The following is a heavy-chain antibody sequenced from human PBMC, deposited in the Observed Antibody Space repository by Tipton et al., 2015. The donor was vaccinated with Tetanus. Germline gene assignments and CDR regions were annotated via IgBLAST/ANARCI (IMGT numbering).Heavy chain of an antibody. V-gene: IGHV4-31*03. CDR2: IYYSGST. CDR3: ASLEMATIHFDY. Sequence: TLSLTCTVSGGSISSGGYYWSWIRQHPGKGLEWIGYIYYSGSTYYNPSLKSRVTISVDTSKNQFSLKLSSVTAADTAVYYCASLEMATIHFDYWGQGTLVTVSS. D-gene: IGHD5-24*01. J-gene: IGHJ4*02. CDR1: GGSISSGGYY.